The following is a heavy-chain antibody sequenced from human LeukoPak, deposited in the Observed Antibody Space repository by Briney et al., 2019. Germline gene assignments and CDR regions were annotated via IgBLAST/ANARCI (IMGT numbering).Heavy chain of an antibody. CDR3: ARGRNYYDSSGYYYEGDAFDI. CDR2: IFPTSREI. J-gene: IGHJ3*02. CDR1: GFTFSSFA. Sequence: GGSLRLSCAASGFTFSSFAMIWVRQPPGKGLEWVSSIFPTSREIHYADSVKGRFTISRDNSKNTLYLQMNSLRAEDTAVYYCARGRNYYDSSGYYYEGDAFDIWGQGTMVTVSS. V-gene: IGHV3-23*01. D-gene: IGHD3-22*01.